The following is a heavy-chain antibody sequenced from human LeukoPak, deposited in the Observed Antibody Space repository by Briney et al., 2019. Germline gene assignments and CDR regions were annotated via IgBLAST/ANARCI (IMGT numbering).Heavy chain of an antibody. CDR2: ISSSGSTI. J-gene: IGHJ4*02. D-gene: IGHD2-15*01. V-gene: IGHV3-11*01. Sequence: KPGGSLRLSCAASGLTFSDYYMSWIRQAPGKGLEWVSYISSSGSTIYYADSVKGRFTISRDNAKNSLYLQMNSLRAEDTAVYYCARVRGYCSGGSCQRPKPYMDVWGQGTLVTVSS. CDR1: GLTFSDYY. CDR3: ARVRGYCSGGSCQRPKPYMDV.